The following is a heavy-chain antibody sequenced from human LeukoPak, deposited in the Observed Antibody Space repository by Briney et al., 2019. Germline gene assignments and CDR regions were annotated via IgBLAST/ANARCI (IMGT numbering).Heavy chain of an antibody. Sequence: SETLSLTCAVYGGSFSGYYWSWIRQPPGKGLEWIGEINHSESTNYNPSLKSRVTISVDTSKNQFSLKLSSVTAADTAVYYCAKQQWLHFYYYGMDVWGQGTTVTVSS. J-gene: IGHJ6*02. V-gene: IGHV4-34*01. CDR2: INHSEST. CDR1: GGSFSGYY. CDR3: AKQQWLHFYYYGMDV. D-gene: IGHD6-19*01.